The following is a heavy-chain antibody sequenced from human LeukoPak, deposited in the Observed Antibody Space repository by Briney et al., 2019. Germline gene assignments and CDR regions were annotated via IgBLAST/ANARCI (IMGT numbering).Heavy chain of an antibody. D-gene: IGHD6-19*01. V-gene: IGHV4-38-2*02. CDR2: IYHSGST. CDR3: ARVEGQWLVLH. CDR1: GYSISSGYY. J-gene: IGHJ4*02. Sequence: PSETLSLTCTVSGYSISSGYYWGWIRQPPGKGLEWIGSIYHSGSTYYNPSLKSRVTISVDTSKNQFSLKLSSVTAADTAVYYCARVEGQWLVLHWGQGTLVTVSS.